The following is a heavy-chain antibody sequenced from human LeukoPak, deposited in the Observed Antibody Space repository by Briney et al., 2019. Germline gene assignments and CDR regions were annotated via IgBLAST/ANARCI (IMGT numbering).Heavy chain of an antibody. CDR2: INHSGST. CDR3: ARRPYGGYVGY. CDR1: GGSFSGYY. D-gene: IGHD4/OR15-4a*01. Sequence: KASEPLSLTCAVYGGSFSGYYWSWIRQPPGKGLEWIGEINHSGSTNYNPSLKSRVTISVDTSKNQFSLKLSSVTAADTAVYYCARRPYGGYVGYWGQGTLVTASS. V-gene: IGHV4-34*01. J-gene: IGHJ4*02.